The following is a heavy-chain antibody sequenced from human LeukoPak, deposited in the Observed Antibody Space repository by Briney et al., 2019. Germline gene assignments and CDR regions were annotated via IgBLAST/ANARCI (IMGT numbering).Heavy chain of an antibody. CDR1: GFTFGSYA. CDR2: ISGTGLST. V-gene: IGHV3-23*01. CDR3: AKGLYGSGSYDAFDI. J-gene: IGHJ3*02. Sequence: GGSLRLSCAASGFTFGSYAMTWVRQAPGKGLEWVSGISGTGLSTYDADSVKGRFTISRDNSKNTLYLQMNSLRAEDTAVYYCAKGLYGSGSYDAFDIWGQGTMVTVSS. D-gene: IGHD3-10*01.